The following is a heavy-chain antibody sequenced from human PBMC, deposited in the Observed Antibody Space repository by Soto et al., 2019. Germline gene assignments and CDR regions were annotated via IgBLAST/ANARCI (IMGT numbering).Heavy chain of an antibody. CDR1: GFTFSGSA. D-gene: IGHD2-15*01. V-gene: IGHV3-73*01. J-gene: IGHJ3*02. CDR3: TRRTPNCSGGNCYDAFDI. CDR2: VRSKANNYAT. Sequence: EVQLVESGGGLVQPGGSLKLSCAASGFTFSGSAMHWVRQASGKGLEWVGRVRSKANNYATAYAASVEGRFTISRDDSKNTAYLQMNSLKTEATAVYYGTRRTPNCSGGNCYDAFDIWGQGTMVTVSS.